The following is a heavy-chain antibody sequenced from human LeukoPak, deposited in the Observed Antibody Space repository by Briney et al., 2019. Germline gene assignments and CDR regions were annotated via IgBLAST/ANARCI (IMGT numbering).Heavy chain of an antibody. CDR2: VYHGGNS. J-gene: IGHJ4*02. D-gene: IGHD2-2*01. V-gene: IGHV4-38-2*02. CDR1: GYSISSGYY. CDR3: AKGYCSSTSCPADY. Sequence: SETLSLTCTVSGYSISSGYYWGWIRQPPGKGLEWIGSVYHGGNSYYDPSLKSRVTISVDTSKNQFSLKLSSVTAADTAVYYCAKGYCSSTSCPADYWSQGILVTVSS.